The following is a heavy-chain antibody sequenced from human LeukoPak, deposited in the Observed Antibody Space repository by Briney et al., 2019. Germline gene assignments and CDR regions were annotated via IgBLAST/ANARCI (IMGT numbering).Heavy chain of an antibody. D-gene: IGHD6-6*01. Sequence: ASETLSLTCAVYGGSFSGYFWSWIRQTPGKGLEWIGEINDSGSTKYNPSLKSRVTISVDTSKNQFSLKLSSVTAAETAVYYCARGVARSSKFHFSYYFDYWGQGTLVTVSA. CDR2: INDSGST. CDR1: GGSFSGYF. V-gene: IGHV4-34*01. J-gene: IGHJ4*02. CDR3: ARGVARSSKFHFSYYFDY.